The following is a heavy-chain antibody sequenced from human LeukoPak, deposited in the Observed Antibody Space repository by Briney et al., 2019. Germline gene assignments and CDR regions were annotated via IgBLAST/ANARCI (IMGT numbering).Heavy chain of an antibody. CDR1: GFTFNDYT. J-gene: IGHJ4*02. CDR2: ISYDGSNK. D-gene: IGHD3-10*01. Sequence: GGSLRLSCAASGFTFNDYTIHWVRQAPGKGLEWVAVISYDGSNKYYADSVKGRFTISRDTSKNTLYLQMNSLRAEDTAIYFCARELWSGELFFDYWGQGTLVTVSS. V-gene: IGHV3-30*04. CDR3: ARELWSGELFFDY.